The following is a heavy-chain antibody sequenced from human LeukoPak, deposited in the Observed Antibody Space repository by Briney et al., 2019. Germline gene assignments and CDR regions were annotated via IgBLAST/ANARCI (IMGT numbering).Heavy chain of an antibody. Sequence: GGSLRLSCAASGFTLSSYEMHWVRQAPGKGLVWVSRINSDGSRTGYADSVKGRFTISRDNSKNTLYLQMNSLRAEDTAVYYCAKEMEIVVVITNYMDVWGKGTTVTVSS. J-gene: IGHJ6*03. D-gene: IGHD3-22*01. V-gene: IGHV3-74*01. CDR2: INSDGSRT. CDR1: GFTLSSYE. CDR3: AKEMEIVVVITNYMDV.